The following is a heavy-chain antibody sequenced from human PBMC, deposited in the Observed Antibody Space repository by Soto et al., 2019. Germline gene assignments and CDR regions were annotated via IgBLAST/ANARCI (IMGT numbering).Heavy chain of an antibody. V-gene: IGHV4-30-4*01. J-gene: IGHJ5*02. D-gene: IGHD4-4*01. CDR2: IYYSGST. Sequence: SETLSLTCTVSGGSLSSGDYYWSWIRQPPGKGLEWIGYIYYSGSTYYNPSLKSRVTISVDTSKNQFSLKLSSVTAADTAVYYCARGCYSNYVAYFDPRGQRTLVTVSA. CDR3: ARGCYSNYVAYFDP. CDR1: GGSLSSGDYY.